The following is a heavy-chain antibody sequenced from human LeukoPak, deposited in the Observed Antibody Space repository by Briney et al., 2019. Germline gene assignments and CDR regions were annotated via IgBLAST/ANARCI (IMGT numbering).Heavy chain of an antibody. Sequence: GASVKVSCKASGYTFTGYYMHWVRQAPGQGLEWMGWINPNSGGTNYAQKFQGRVTMTRDTSISTAYMELSRLRSDDTAVYYCAREYGSGSYYLGSDFDYWGQGTLVTVSS. CDR2: INPNSGGT. CDR1: GYTFTGYY. V-gene: IGHV1-2*02. J-gene: IGHJ4*02. CDR3: AREYGSGSYYLGSDFDY. D-gene: IGHD3-10*01.